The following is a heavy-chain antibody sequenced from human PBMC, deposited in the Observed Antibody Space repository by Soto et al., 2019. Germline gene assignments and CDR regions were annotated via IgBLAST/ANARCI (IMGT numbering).Heavy chain of an antibody. CDR3: ARDRYSNYGDYYYYYYGMDV. J-gene: IGHJ6*02. V-gene: IGHV4-4*07. Sequence: SETLSLTCTVSGGSISSYYWSWIRQPAGKGLEWIGRIYTSGSTNYNPSLKSRVTMSVDTSKNQFSLKLSSVTAADTAVYYCARDRYSNYGDYYYYYYGMDVWGQGTTVTVSS. CDR1: GGSISSYY. D-gene: IGHD4-4*01. CDR2: IYTSGST.